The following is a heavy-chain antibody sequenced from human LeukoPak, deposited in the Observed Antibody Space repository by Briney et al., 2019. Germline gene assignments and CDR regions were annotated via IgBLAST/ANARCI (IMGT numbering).Heavy chain of an antibody. J-gene: IGHJ4*02. D-gene: IGHD6-13*01. V-gene: IGHV7-4-1*02. CDR2: INTNTGNP. CDR1: GYSFTSYA. CDR3: ARDFVSSWSFY. Sequence: GASVKVSCKASGYSFTSYAMNWVRQAPGQGLEWMGWINTNTGNPTYAQGFTGRFVFSLDTSVSTAYLRISSLKAEDTAVYYCARDFVSSWSFYWGQGTLVTVSS.